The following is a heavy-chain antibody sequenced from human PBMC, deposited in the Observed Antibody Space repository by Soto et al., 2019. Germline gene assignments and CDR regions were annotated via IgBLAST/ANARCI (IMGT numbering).Heavy chain of an antibody. CDR2: INPSGST. D-gene: IGHD3-9*01. V-gene: IGHV4-34*01. CDR3: ARGGMTIYDYALEV. J-gene: IGHJ6*01. Sequence: SETLSLTCASYVGSFSGHYWSCIRHPPGKWLEWIGEINPSGSTKYNPSLKSRVTISADTSRNQFSLKLSSVTAADTAVFYCARGGMTIYDYALEVLVQGTTVIVS. CDR1: VGSFSGHY.